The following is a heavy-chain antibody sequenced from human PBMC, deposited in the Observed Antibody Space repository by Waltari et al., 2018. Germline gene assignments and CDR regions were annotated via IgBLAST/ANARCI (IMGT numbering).Heavy chain of an antibody. CDR1: GGSFSGYY. CDR2: INHSGST. Sequence: QVQLQQWGAGLLKPSETLSLTCAVYGGSFSGYYWSWIRQPPGKGLEWIGEINHSGSTNYNQSLKSRVTISVDTSKNQFSLKLSSVTAADTAVYYCARGAYGSGSYYNVRRTFFDYWGQGTLVTVSS. CDR3: ARGAYGSGSYYNVRRTFFDY. D-gene: IGHD3-10*01. J-gene: IGHJ4*02. V-gene: IGHV4-34*01.